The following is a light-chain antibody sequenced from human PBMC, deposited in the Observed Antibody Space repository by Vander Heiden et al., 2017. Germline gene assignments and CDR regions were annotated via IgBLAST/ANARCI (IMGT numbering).Light chain of an antibody. Sequence: SYVLTQRPSVSVAPGQTARIPCGGDNLGSKSVHWYQKRPRQAPRWGVYDDRDRPSGIPERLAGSNSETKETPTINRVEAGDEADDVCQVWDINGDDGLGGGNKVTVL. V-gene: IGLV3-21*02. CDR3: QVWDINGDDG. CDR2: DDR. J-gene: IGLJ3*02. CDR1: NLGSKS.